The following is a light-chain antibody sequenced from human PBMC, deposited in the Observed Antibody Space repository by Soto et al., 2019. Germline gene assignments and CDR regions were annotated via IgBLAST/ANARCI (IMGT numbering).Light chain of an antibody. J-gene: IGKJ2*01. CDR3: HQYDTYMYA. V-gene: IGKV3-15*01. CDR1: QSIRNN. Sequence: EIVMSQSPATLSVSPGERATLSCRASQSIRNNLAWYQQKPGQAPRLLIYAASTRPAGVPARFSGTGSGTEFTLTITSLQSEDFAVYYCHQYDTYMYAFDQGTTLEI. CDR2: AAS.